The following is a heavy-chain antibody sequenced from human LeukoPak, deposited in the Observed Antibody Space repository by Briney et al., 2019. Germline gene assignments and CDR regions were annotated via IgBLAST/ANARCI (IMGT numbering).Heavy chain of an antibody. D-gene: IGHD6-13*01. V-gene: IGHV1-2*02. J-gene: IGHJ4*02. CDR3: ARATDFSSWCLAY. Sequence: VASVKVSCKASGYTFTGYYMHWVRQAPGQELEWMGWLSPNSGDTKFAQKFQGRVTMTRDTSISTAYMELSRLRSDDTAVYYCARATDFSSWCLAYWGQGMQVTVSS. CDR2: LSPNSGDT. CDR1: GYTFTGYY.